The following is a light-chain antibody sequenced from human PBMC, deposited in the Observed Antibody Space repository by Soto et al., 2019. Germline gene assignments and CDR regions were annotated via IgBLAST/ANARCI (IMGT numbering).Light chain of an antibody. V-gene: IGKV3-11*01. J-gene: IGKJ4*01. CDR1: QSVSSN. CDR2: GAS. CDR3: QQRSNWPT. Sequence: EIVMTQSPATLSVSPGERATLSCRASQSVSSNLAWYQQKPGQAPRLLIYGASNRATGIPARFSGSGSGTDFTLTISSLEPEDFAVYYCQQRSNWPTFGGGTKVEIK.